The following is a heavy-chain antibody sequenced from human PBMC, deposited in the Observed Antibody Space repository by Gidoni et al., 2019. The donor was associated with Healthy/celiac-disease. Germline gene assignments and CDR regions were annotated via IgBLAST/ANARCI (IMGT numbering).Heavy chain of an antibody. D-gene: IGHD6-13*01. CDR1: GFTFSNAW. J-gene: IGHJ5*02. CDR2: IKSKTDGGTT. CDR3: TARGQQQLGGWFDP. V-gene: IGHV3-15*01. Sequence: EVQLVESGGGLVKPGGSLRLSCAASGFTFSNAWMSWVRQAPGKGLEWVGRIKSKTDGGTTDYAAPVKGRFTISRDDSKNTLYLQMNSLKTEDTAVYYCTARGQQQLGGWFDPWGQGTLVTVSS.